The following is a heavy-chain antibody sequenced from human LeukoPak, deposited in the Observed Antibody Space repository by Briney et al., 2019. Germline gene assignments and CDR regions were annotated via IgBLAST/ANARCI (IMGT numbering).Heavy chain of an antibody. V-gene: IGHV3-9*01. J-gene: IGHJ5*01. CDR3: ARGGDYYGSGSYPNNWFDS. CDR2: ISWNRGSA. CDR1: GFTFDDYA. Sequence: SLRLSCAASGFTFDDYAMHWVRQTPGKGLEWVSGISWNRGSAGYADSVKGRFTISRDNAKNSLYLQMNSLRTEDTAFYYCARGGDYYGSGSYPNNWFDSWGQGTQVTVSS. D-gene: IGHD3-10*01.